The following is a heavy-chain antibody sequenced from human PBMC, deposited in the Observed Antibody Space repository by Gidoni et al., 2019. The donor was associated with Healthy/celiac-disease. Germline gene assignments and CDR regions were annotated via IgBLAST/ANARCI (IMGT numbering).Heavy chain of an antibody. CDR3: AGIYCSGGSCYDHYYYYGMDV. J-gene: IGHJ6*02. V-gene: IGHV4-59*01. D-gene: IGHD2-15*01. CDR1: GGSISSYY. Sequence: QVQLQESGPGLVKPSETLSLTCTVSGGSISSYYWSWIRQPPGKGLEWIGYIYYRGSTNYNPSLKSRVTISVDTSKNQFSLKLSSVTAADTAVYYCAGIYCSGGSCYDHYYYYGMDVWGQGTTVTVSS. CDR2: IYYRGST.